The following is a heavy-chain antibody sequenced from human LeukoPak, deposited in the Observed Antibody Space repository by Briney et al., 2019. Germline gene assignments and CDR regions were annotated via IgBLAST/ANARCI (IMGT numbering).Heavy chain of an antibody. CDR2: INPNSGGT. CDR3: AKARGLYCSSISCYDCDV. CDR1: GYTFTAYY. Sequence: GASVKVSCKAAGYTFTAYYIHWVRQAPGQGLEWMGWINPNSGGTDYAQNFQGRVTLTRDTSITTAYMELSRLRSDDTAVYYCAKARGLYCSSISCYDCDVWGKGTTVTASS. J-gene: IGHJ6*04. D-gene: IGHD2-2*01. V-gene: IGHV1-2*02.